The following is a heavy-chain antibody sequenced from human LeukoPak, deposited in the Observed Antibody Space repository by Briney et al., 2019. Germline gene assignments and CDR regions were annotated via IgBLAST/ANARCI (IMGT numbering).Heavy chain of an antibody. Sequence: SGTLSLTCTVSGDSINSLDLWSWVRQPPGKGLEWIGEMYLSGTTHSNPSVKSRVTISIDKSKNQFFLNLSSVTAADTAVYYCARQLRGDDAFDIWGQGTMVTASS. V-gene: IGHV4-4*02. J-gene: IGHJ3*02. CDR2: MYLSGTT. CDR1: GDSINSLDL. D-gene: IGHD6-6*01. CDR3: ARQLRGDDAFDI.